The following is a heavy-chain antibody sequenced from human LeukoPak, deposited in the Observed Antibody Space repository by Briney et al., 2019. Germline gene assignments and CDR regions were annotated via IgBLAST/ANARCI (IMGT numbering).Heavy chain of an antibody. Sequence: GSLRLSCAASGFTFSSYSMNWVRQAPGKGLEWIGNIYYSGRTYYSPSLKSRVTISVDTSKNQFSLKLSSVTAADTAVYYCATIYYDDASHWGQGTLVTVSS. J-gene: IGHJ4*02. CDR2: IYYSGRT. D-gene: IGHD3-22*01. CDR3: ATIYYDDASH. V-gene: IGHV4-59*01. CDR1: GFTFSSYS.